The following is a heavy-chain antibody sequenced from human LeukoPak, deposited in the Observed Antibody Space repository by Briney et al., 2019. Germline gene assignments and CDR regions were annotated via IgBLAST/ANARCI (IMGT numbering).Heavy chain of an antibody. CDR1: GFTFSSNW. V-gene: IGHV3-74*01. CDR3: ARTEYCSPTSCKYASF. Sequence: GGSLRLSCAASGFTFSSNWMHWVRQAPGKGLVWVSQINSDGSSTNYADSVKGRFTMSRDNAKNTLYLQMNSLRAEDTAVYYCARTEYCSPTSCKYASFWGQGTMVTVSS. J-gene: IGHJ3*01. CDR2: INSDGSST. D-gene: IGHD2-2*01.